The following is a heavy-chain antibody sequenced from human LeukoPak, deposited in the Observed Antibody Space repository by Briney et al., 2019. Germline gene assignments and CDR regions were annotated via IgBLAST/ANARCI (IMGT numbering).Heavy chain of an antibody. CDR3: VRSFHPGGWFDP. CDR2: INEDGSEI. Sequence: GGSLRLSCAASGFTFSRSWMTWVRQAPGKGLEWVASINEDGSEIHYVDSVKGRFTIARDNAKDSLFLQMNSLTVEDTAMYYCVRSFHPGGWFDPWGQGTLVTVSS. V-gene: IGHV3-7*01. J-gene: IGHJ5*02. D-gene: IGHD3-10*01. CDR1: GFTFSRSW.